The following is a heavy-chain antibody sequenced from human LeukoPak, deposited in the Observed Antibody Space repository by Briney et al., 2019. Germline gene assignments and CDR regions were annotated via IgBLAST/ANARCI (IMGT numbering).Heavy chain of an antibody. CDR1: GFTFGSYA. Sequence: GGSLRLSCAASGFTFGSYAMYWVRQAPGKGLEWVSGIIGSGGSAHYADSVKGRFTISRDNSKNTVYLQMDSLRAEDTATYYCAKTTTGYSSGRYPAWPIDYWGQGTLVTVSS. CDR3: AKTTTGYSSGRYPAWPIDY. J-gene: IGHJ4*02. D-gene: IGHD2-15*01. V-gene: IGHV3-23*01. CDR2: IIGSGGSA.